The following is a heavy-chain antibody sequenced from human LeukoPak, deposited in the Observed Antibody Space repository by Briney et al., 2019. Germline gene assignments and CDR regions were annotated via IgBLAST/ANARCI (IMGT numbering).Heavy chain of an antibody. Sequence: SETLSLTCAVYGGSFSGYYWSWIRQPPGKGLEWIGEINHSGSTNYNPSLKSRVTISVDTSKNQFSLKLSSVTAADTAVYYCARGGERYCSSTSCYEDYFDYWGQGTLVTVSS. CDR3: ARGGERYCSSTSCYEDYFDY. D-gene: IGHD2-2*01. CDR1: GGSFSGYY. V-gene: IGHV4-34*01. J-gene: IGHJ4*02. CDR2: INHSGST.